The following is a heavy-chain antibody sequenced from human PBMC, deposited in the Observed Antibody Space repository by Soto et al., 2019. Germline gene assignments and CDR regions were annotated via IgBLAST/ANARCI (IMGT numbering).Heavy chain of an antibody. CDR3: TTDSRTTLPEIRFDY. J-gene: IGHJ4*01. CDR1: GFPFSNAW. V-gene: IGHV3-15*07. D-gene: IGHD1-26*01. Sequence: GGSLRLSCASSGFPFSNAWINWVRQVPGKGLEWVGRVKSKTDGGSSDYAAPVKGRFAVSRDDSKNIVYLQMNSLKIEDTGVYYCTTDSRTTLPEIRFDYWGHGTQVTVSS. CDR2: VKSKTDGGSS.